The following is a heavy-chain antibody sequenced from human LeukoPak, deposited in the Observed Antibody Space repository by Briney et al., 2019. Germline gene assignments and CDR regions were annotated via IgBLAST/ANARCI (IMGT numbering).Heavy chain of an antibody. CDR3: ARERGYSYGPGRTPDY. CDR2: IYHSGKT. CDR1: GYSISSGYY. D-gene: IGHD5-18*01. V-gene: IGHV4-38-2*02. Sequence: SETLSLTCTVSGYSISSGYYWGWIRQPPGKGLEWIGSIYHSGKTYYNPSLKSRVTISVDTSKNQFSLKLSSVTAADTAVYYCARERGYSYGPGRTPDYWGQGTLVTVSS. J-gene: IGHJ4*02.